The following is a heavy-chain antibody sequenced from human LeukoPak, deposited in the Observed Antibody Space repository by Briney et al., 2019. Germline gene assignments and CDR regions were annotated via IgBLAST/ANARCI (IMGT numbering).Heavy chain of an antibody. J-gene: IGHJ4*02. CDR2: IKQDGSEK. CDR3: AGGTIAVAGTDY. Sequence: PGGSLSLSCAASGFTFSSYWMSWVRQAPGKGLEWVANIKQDGSEKYYVDSVKGRFTISRYNARNSLYLQMNSLRAEDTAVYYCAGGTIAVAGTDYWGQGTLVTVSS. V-gene: IGHV3-7*01. CDR1: GFTFSSYW. D-gene: IGHD6-19*01.